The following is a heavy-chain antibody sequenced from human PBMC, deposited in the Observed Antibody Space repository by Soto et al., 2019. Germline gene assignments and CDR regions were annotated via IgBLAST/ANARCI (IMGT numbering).Heavy chain of an antibody. Sequence: VQLVESGGGLIQPGGSLRLSCAAFGLTISGKKYVAWVRQAPGKGLEWVSGLYDVDGSFYADSVRGRFTTSSDSSKTTVYLQMNDLRPDDTAVYYCATWHEREHAYDVWGQGTTVTVSS. CDR2: LYDVDGS. V-gene: IGHV3-53*01. CDR3: ATWHEREHAYDV. J-gene: IGHJ3*01. D-gene: IGHD1-1*01. CDR1: GLTISGKKY.